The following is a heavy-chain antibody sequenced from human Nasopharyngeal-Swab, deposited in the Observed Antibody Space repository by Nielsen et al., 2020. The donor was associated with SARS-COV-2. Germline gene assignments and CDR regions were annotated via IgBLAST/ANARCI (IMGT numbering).Heavy chain of an antibody. CDR2: IYTSGST. CDR1: GGSISSGSYY. J-gene: IGHJ3*02. Sequence: SETLSLTCTVSGGSISSGSYYWSWIRQPAGKGLEWIGRIYTSGSTNYNPSLKSRVTISVDTSKNQFSLKLSSVTAADTAVYYCARVGTIAAAGLDAFDIWGQGTMVTVSS. D-gene: IGHD6-13*01. CDR3: ARVGTIAAAGLDAFDI. V-gene: IGHV4-61*02.